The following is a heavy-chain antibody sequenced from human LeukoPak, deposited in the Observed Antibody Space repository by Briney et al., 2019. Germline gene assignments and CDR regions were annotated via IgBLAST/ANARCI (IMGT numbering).Heavy chain of an antibody. Sequence: PGGSLRLSCAASGFTFSSYWMHWVRQAPGKGLVWVSRINSDGSSTSYADSVKGRFTISRDNSKNTLYLQMNSLRAEDTAVYYCARRDDYGGSYGMDVWGQGTTVTVSS. J-gene: IGHJ6*02. CDR1: GFTFSSYW. CDR2: INSDGSST. V-gene: IGHV3-74*01. D-gene: IGHD4-23*01. CDR3: ARRDDYGGSYGMDV.